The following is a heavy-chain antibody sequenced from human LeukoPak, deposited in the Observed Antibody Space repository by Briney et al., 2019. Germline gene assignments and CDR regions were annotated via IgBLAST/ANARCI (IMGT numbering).Heavy chain of an antibody. J-gene: IGHJ4*02. D-gene: IGHD3-3*01. CDR3: ARGGYDFWSGIFDY. CDR1: GYTFTVYY. Sequence: GASVKVSFTASGYTFTVYYMHWVRQAPGQGPEWMGWINPNSGGTNYAQKFQGRVTMTRDTSISTAYMELSRLRSDDTAVYYCARGGYDFWSGIFDYWGQGTLVTVSS. CDR2: INPNSGGT. V-gene: IGHV1-2*02.